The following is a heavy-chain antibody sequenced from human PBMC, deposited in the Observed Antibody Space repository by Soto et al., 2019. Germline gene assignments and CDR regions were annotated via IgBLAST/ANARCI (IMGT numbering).Heavy chain of an antibody. Sequence: GGSLRLSCAASGFTFSSYGMHWVRQAPGKGLEWVALIYYDGSNEYYADSVKGRFTVSRDNSKNTLYLQMNSLRAEDTAVYYCARALNLDYGGNARGFLLDYWGQGTLVTVSS. CDR3: ARALNLDYGGNARGFLLDY. CDR2: IYYDGSNE. V-gene: IGHV3-33*01. D-gene: IGHD4-17*01. CDR1: GFTFSSYG. J-gene: IGHJ4*02.